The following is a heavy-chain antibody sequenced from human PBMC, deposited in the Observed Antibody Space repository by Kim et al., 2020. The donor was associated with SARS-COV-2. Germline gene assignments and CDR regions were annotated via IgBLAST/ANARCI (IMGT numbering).Heavy chain of an antibody. CDR2: GGDT. J-gene: IGHJ4*02. D-gene: IGHD3-16*01. CDR3: ARGWGPGY. Sequence: GGDTYYAEYVKGRFTISRATAKNTLYLQMNSLRADDTAVYYCARGWGPGYWGQGTLVTVSS. V-gene: IGHV3-74*01.